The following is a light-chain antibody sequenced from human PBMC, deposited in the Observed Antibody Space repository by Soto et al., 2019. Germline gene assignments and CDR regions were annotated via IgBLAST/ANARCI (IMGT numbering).Light chain of an antibody. V-gene: IGKV3-20*01. J-gene: IGKJ2*01. CDR1: QSVSSSY. CDR3: QQYDTSIWAYT. CDR2: GAS. Sequence: EVVLTQSPVTLSLSPGERATLSCRASQSVSSSYLAWYQQKPGQAPRLLIYGASSRATGIPDRFSGSGSGTDFTLTMSRLEPEDFAVYYCQQYDTSIWAYTFGQGTKLEIK.